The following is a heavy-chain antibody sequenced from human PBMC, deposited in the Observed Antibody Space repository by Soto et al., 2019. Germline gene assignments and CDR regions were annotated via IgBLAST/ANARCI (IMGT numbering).Heavy chain of an antibody. D-gene: IGHD2-21*02. Sequence: QLQLQESGPGLVKPSETLSLTCSVSGGSISSSSYFWGWIRQPPGKGLEWIGSIYYSGSTYYNPSLKSRVTVSVDTSKNQFSLKLSSVTAADTAVYYCARHPSDFWFDPCGQGTLFTVSS. J-gene: IGHJ5*02. CDR2: IYYSGST. CDR3: ARHPSDFWFDP. CDR1: GGSISSSSYF. V-gene: IGHV4-39*01.